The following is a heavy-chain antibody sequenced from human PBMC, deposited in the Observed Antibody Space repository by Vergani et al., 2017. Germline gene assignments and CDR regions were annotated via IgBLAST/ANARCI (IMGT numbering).Heavy chain of an antibody. J-gene: IGHJ3*02. CDR2: ISSSSSYI. Sequence: EVQLVESGGGLVKPGGSLRLSCAASGFTFSSSSMNWVRQAPGKGLEWVSSISSSSSYIYYADSVKGRFTISRDNAKNSLYLQMNSLRAEDTAVYYCARDRVSWDDAFDIWGQGTMVTVSS. CDR3: ARDRVSWDDAFDI. CDR1: GFTFSSSS. D-gene: IGHD1-26*01. V-gene: IGHV3-21*01.